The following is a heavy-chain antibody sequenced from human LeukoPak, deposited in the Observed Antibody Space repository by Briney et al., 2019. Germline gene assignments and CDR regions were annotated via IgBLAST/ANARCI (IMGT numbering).Heavy chain of an antibody. J-gene: IGHJ3*01. V-gene: IGHV1-46*01. D-gene: IGHD5-24*01. CDR1: GYTFTNYY. Sequence: ASVKVSCKASGYTFTNYYIHWVRQAPGQGLEWMGLINPGGDNTDYAQNFQGRVTMTRDTSTSTVYMWLSSLRSEDTAVYYCARIRDGCNDAYDVWGQGTMVTVSS. CDR2: INPGGDNT. CDR3: ARIRDGCNDAYDV.